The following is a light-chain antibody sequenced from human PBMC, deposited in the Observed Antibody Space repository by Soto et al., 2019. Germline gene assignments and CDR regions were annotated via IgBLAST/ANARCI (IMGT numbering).Light chain of an antibody. V-gene: IGKV3D-20*01. Sequence: EIVLTQSPVTLSLSPGERATLSCGASQSVGSSYLAWYQQKPGLAPRLLIYGASIRATGIPDRFSGSGSGTDFTLTISRLEPEDFAVYYCQQYGSSPLTCGGGTKGDIK. CDR2: GAS. CDR3: QQYGSSPLT. J-gene: IGKJ4*01. CDR1: QSVGSSY.